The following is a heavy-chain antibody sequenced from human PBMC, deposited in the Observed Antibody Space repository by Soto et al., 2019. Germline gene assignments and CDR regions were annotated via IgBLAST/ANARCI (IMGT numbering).Heavy chain of an antibody. V-gene: IGHV3-30-3*01. J-gene: IGHJ4*02. CDR2: ISYDGSNK. CDR3: ARDKVGSSSSAFDY. D-gene: IGHD6-6*01. CDR1: GFTFSSYA. Sequence: QVQLVESGGGVVQPGRYLRLSCAASGFTFSSYAMHWVRQAPGKGLERVAVISYDGSNKYYADYVKGRFTISRDNSKNTLYLQMNSLRAEDTAVYYCARDKVGSSSSAFDYWGQGTLVTVSS.